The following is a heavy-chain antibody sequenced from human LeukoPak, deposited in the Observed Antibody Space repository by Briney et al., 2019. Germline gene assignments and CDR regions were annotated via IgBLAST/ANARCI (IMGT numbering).Heavy chain of an antibody. J-gene: IGHJ5*02. CDR3: ARDKDGVLWFGELLSRGLFDP. V-gene: IGHV1-46*01. CDR2: INPSGGRA. CDR1: GYTLTSHY. D-gene: IGHD3-10*01. Sequence: GASVKVSCKASGYTLTSHYMHWVRQAPGQGPEWMGIINPSGGRATYAQKFQGRVIMTTDTSTSTAYMELRSLRSDDTAVYYCARDKDGVLWFGELLSRGLFDPWGQGTLVTVSS.